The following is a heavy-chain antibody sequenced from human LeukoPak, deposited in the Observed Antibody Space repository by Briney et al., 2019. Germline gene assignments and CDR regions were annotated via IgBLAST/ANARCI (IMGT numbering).Heavy chain of an antibody. Sequence: GGSLRLSCAASGFTFSSYAMSWVRQAPGKGLEWVSAISGSGGSTYYADSVKGRFTISRDNSKNTLYLQMNSLRAEDTAVYYCANFQSWYGSNWFDPWGQGTLVTVSS. V-gene: IGHV3-23*01. CDR1: GFTFSSYA. CDR2: ISGSGGST. J-gene: IGHJ5*02. D-gene: IGHD6-13*01. CDR3: ANFQSWYGSNWFDP.